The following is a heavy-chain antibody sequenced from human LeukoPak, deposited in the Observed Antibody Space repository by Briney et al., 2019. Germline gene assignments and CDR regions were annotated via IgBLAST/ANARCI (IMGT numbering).Heavy chain of an antibody. CDR2: ISYDGSNK. Sequence: GGSLRLSCAASGFTFSSYAMHWVRQAPGKGLEWVAVISYDGSNKYYADSVKGRFIISRDNSKNTLYLQMNSLRPEDTAVYYCARGVSGPDFWGQGTLVTVSS. V-gene: IGHV3-30*04. J-gene: IGHJ4*02. CDR1: GFTFSSYA. D-gene: IGHD4-11*01. CDR3: ARGVSGPDF.